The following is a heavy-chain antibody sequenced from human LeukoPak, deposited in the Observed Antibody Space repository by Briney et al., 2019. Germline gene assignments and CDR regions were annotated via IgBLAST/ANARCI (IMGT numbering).Heavy chain of an antibody. Sequence: GGSLRLSCAASGFTFSSYGMHWVRQAPGKGLEWVAVISYDGSNKYYADSVKGRFTISRDNSKNTLYLQMNSLRAEDTAVYYCARDRGGYSYGQTLDYWGQGTLVTVSS. D-gene: IGHD5-18*01. CDR2: ISYDGSNK. J-gene: IGHJ4*02. V-gene: IGHV3-30*03. CDR3: ARDRGGYSYGQTLDY. CDR1: GFTFSSYG.